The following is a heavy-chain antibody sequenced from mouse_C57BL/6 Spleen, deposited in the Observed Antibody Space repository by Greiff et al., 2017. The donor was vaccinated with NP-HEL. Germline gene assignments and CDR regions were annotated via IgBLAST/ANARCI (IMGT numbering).Heavy chain of an antibody. CDR3: ARRGLGGVDY. D-gene: IGHD3-1*01. J-gene: IGHJ2*01. V-gene: IGHV1-18*01. Sequence: EVHLVESGPELVKPGASVKIPCKASGYTFTDYNMDWVKQSHGKSLEWIGDINPNNGGTIYNQKFKGKATLTVDKSSSTAYMELRSLTSEDTVVYYCARRGLGGVDYWGQGTTLTVSS. CDR1: GYTFTDYN. CDR2: INPNNGGT.